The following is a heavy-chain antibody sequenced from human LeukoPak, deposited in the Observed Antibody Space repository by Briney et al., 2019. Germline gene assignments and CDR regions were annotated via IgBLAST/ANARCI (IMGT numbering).Heavy chain of an antibody. CDR3: ATTYYYDSSGYYYGY. D-gene: IGHD3-22*01. Sequence: ASVKVSCKVSGYTLTELPMHWVRQAPGKGLEWMGGFDPEDGETIYAQKFQGRVTMTEDTSTDTAYMELSSLRSEDTAVYYCATTYYYDSSGYYYGYWGQGTLVTVSS. V-gene: IGHV1-24*01. J-gene: IGHJ4*02. CDR1: GYTLTELP. CDR2: FDPEDGET.